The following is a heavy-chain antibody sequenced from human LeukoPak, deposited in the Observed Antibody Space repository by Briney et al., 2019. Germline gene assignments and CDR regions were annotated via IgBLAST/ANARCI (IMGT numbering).Heavy chain of an antibody. CDR3: ARGDDYVWGSYRVGYYYYGMDV. J-gene: IGHJ6*02. D-gene: IGHD3-16*02. Sequence: GGSLRLSCAASGFTFSSYAMHWVRQAPGKGLEYVSAISSNGGSTYYANSVKGRFTISRDNSKNTLYLQMGSLRAEDTAVYYCARGDDYVWGSYRVGYYYYGMDVWGQGTTVTVSS. V-gene: IGHV3-64*01. CDR1: GFTFSSYA. CDR2: ISSNGGST.